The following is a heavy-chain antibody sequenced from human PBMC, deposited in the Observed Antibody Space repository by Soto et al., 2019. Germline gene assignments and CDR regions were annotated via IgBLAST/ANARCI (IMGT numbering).Heavy chain of an antibody. J-gene: IGHJ6*02. CDR3: ARDLEDWEEPPRSFGLDV. Sequence: EVQLLESGGGVVQPGGSLRLSCLGSGFTFSNNAMSWVRQAPGKGLEWVSSISGSGAKTYYADSVKGRFTISRDNSKKTMYGQMNGLRVEETDVYYCARDLEDWEEPPRSFGLDVWGHGTTVTVSS. D-gene: IGHD1-1*01. CDR2: ISGSGAKT. V-gene: IGHV3-23*01. CDR1: GFTFSNNA.